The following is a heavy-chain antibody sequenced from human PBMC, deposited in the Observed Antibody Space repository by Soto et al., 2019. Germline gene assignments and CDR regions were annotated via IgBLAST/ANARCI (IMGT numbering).Heavy chain of an antibody. Sequence: PGGSLRLSCLASGFSFNSFNMNWIRRAPGRGLEWVASISVSGDNIYYGDSVQGRFTISRDNSKRSVFLDLSSLIAADTAVYYCARQNPLSGYGYGLGGYYFDSWGQGTLVTVSS. J-gene: IGHJ4*02. V-gene: IGHV3-21*01. CDR1: GFSFNSFN. CDR2: ISVSGDNI. D-gene: IGHD5-12*01. CDR3: ARQNPLSGYGYGLGGYYFDS.